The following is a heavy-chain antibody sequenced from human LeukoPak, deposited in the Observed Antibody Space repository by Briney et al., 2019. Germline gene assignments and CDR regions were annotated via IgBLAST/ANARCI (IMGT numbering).Heavy chain of an antibody. Sequence: PGGSLRLSCAASGFTFSSYSMTWVRLAPGKGLEWVSSISSSSSYIYYSDSVKGRFTISRDNAKNSLYLQMNSLRADDTAVYYCARVTTGTGGYYFDYWGQGTLVTVSS. D-gene: IGHD1-1*01. V-gene: IGHV3-21*01. CDR3: ARVTTGTGGYYFDY. CDR2: ISSSSSYI. J-gene: IGHJ4*02. CDR1: GFTFSSYS.